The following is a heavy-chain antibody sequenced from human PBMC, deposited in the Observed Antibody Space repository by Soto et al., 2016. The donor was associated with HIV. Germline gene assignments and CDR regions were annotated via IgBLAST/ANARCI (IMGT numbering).Heavy chain of an antibody. CDR2: IYTSGST. J-gene: IGHJ4*02. CDR1: GDSISSGSYY. CDR3: ARGGMIPHGSGSYWEDY. V-gene: IGHV4-61*02. D-gene: IGHD3-10*01. Sequence: QVQLQESGPGLVKPSQTLSLTCTVSGDSISSGSYYWSWIRQPAGKGLEWIGRIYTSGSTNYNPSLKSRVTISLDTSKNQFSLKLSSVTAADTAVYYCARGGMIPHGSGSYWEDYWGQGTLVTVSS.